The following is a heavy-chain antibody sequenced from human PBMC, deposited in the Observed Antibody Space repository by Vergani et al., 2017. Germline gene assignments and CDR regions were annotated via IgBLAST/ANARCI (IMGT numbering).Heavy chain of an antibody. D-gene: IGHD6-6*01. V-gene: IGHV3-48*02. J-gene: IGHJ4*02. CDR2: ISSSSSTI. Sequence: VQLVESGGGVVQPGRSLRLSCAASGFTFSSYSMNWVRQAPGKGLEWVSYISSSSSTIYYADSVKGRFTISRDNAKNSLYLQMNSLRDEDTAVYYCARVYSSSPYYFDYWGQGTLVTVSS. CDR3: ARVYSSSPYYFDY. CDR1: GFTFSSYS.